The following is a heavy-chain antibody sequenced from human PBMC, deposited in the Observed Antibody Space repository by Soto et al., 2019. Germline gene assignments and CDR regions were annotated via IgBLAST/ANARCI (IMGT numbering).Heavy chain of an antibody. J-gene: IGHJ6*02. CDR3: AKWSTYDFWSGYLIEDYYYGMDV. V-gene: IGHV1-18*01. CDR2: ISAYNGNT. CDR1: GYTFTSYG. D-gene: IGHD3-3*01. Sequence: GASVKVSCKASGYTFTSYGISWVRQAPGQGLEWMGWISAYNGNTNYAQKLQGRVTMTTDTSTSTAYMELRSLRAEDTAVYYCAKWSTYDFWSGYLIEDYYYGMDVWGQGTTVTVSS.